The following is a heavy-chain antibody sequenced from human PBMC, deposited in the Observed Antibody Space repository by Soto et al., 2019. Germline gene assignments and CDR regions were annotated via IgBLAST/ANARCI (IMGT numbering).Heavy chain of an antibody. Sequence: WAPPCIPWTVSGGSISSYYWSWIRQPPGKGLEWFGYIYYSGSTNYNPSLTSRVTISVDTSKNQFSLKLSSVTAADTAVYYCASRLSGSSFLAFDPWGQGTLVTVSS. CDR1: GGSISSYY. CDR2: IYYSGST. D-gene: IGHD1-26*01. CDR3: ASRLSGSSFLAFDP. V-gene: IGHV4-59*01. J-gene: IGHJ5*02.